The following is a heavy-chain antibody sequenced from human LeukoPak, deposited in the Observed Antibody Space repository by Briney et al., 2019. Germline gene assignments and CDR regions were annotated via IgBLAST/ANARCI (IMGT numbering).Heavy chain of an antibody. CDR2: IYYSGST. D-gene: IGHD7-27*01. V-gene: IGHV4-38-2*02. J-gene: IGHJ3*02. Sequence: PSETLSLTCTVSGYSISSGYYWGWIRQPPGKGLEWIGSIYYSGSTYYNPSLKSRVTISVDRSKNQFSLKLSSVTAADTAVYYCARDSLMGIHAFDIWGQGTMVTVSS. CDR1: GYSISSGYY. CDR3: ARDSLMGIHAFDI.